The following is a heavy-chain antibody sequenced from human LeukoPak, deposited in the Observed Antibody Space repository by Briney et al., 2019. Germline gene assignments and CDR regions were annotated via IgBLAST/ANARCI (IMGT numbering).Heavy chain of an antibody. CDR2: FYYSKSS. J-gene: IGHJ4*02. CDR3: ARAGSV. CDR1: GFSISSSSYY. V-gene: IGHV4-39*01. D-gene: IGHD2-15*01. Sequence: SETLSLTCTVSGFSISSSSYYWGWIRQPPGKELEWIGRFYYSKSSYSNPALKRRTTISVDTSKNQFSLKLSSVSAADTAVYYCARAGSVGGQGTLVTVSS.